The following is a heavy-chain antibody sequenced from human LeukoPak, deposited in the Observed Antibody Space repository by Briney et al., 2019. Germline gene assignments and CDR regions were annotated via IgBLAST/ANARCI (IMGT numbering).Heavy chain of an antibody. V-gene: IGHV3-48*01. CDR1: GFTFSNYS. J-gene: IGHJ4*02. Sequence: PGGSLRLSCAASGFTFSNYSINWVRQAPGKGLEWISYISSSSTTIYYADSVKGRFTISRDNARNSLFLQMNSLRAEDTAVYYCARYYMPTLWGQGTLVAVSS. D-gene: IGHD3-10*01. CDR3: ARYYMPTL. CDR2: ISSSSTTI.